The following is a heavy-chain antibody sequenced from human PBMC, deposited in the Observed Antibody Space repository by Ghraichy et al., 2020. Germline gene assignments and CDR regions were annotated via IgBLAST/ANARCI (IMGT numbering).Heavy chain of an antibody. CDR3: AREPHGTGFFDY. Sequence: ASVKVSCKASGYTFTTYYMHWVRQSPGQVLEWMGVINPSDGTRNYAQNFQGRVTMTRDTSTSTVYMEVSSLRSEDTAVYYCAREPHGTGFFDYWGQGTLVTVSS. V-gene: IGHV1-46*01. J-gene: IGHJ4*02. D-gene: IGHD1-7*01. CDR2: INPSDGTR. CDR1: GYTFTTYY.